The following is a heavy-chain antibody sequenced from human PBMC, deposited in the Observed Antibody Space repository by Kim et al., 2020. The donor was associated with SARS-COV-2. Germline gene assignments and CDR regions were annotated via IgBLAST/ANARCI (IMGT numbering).Heavy chain of an antibody. CDR3: ARGPSPDILTGYRYYYYDGMDV. V-gene: IGHV1-69*13. CDR2: IIPIFVTA. D-gene: IGHD3-9*01. J-gene: IGHJ6*02. Sequence: ASVKVSCKASGGTFSSYAISWVRQAPGQGLEWMGGIIPIFVTANYAQKFQGRVTITADESTSTAYMELSSLRSADTAVYYCARGPSPDILTGYRYYYYDGMDVWGQGTTVTVSS. CDR1: GGTFSSYA.